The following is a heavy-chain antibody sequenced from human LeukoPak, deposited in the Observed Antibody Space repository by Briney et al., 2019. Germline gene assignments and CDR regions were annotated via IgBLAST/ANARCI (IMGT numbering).Heavy chain of an antibody. CDR1: GYSFTSYW. CDR2: IYPGDSDT. D-gene: IGHD3-22*01. CDR3: ARLYYYCDSSGYSWGAFDI. J-gene: IGHJ3*02. V-gene: IGHV5-51*01. Sequence: LGESLKISCKGSGYSFTSYWIGWVRQMPGKGLEWMGIIYPGDSDTRHSPSFQGQVTISADKSISTAYLQWSSLKASDTAMYYCARLYYYCDSSGYSWGAFDIWGQGTMVTVSS.